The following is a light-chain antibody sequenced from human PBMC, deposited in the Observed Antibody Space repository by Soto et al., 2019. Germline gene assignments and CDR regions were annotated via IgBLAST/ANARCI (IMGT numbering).Light chain of an antibody. J-gene: IGKJ1*01. Sequence: ENVLTQSPGTLSLSPGDRATLSCRASQSVTTNYLAWYKRKPGQAPRLLIYGASNRATDIPARFSGGGSGKDLALTITRLEPEDFAVYYCQQYYCSPPTFGQGTKVEI. CDR3: QQYYCSPPT. V-gene: IGKV3-20*01. CDR1: QSVTTNY. CDR2: GAS.